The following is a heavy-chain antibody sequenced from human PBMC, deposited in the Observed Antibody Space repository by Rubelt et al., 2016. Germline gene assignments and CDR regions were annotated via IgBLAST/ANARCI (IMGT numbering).Heavy chain of an antibody. CDR3: VSSVDVSGTKLDP. D-gene: IGHD6-19*01. CDR2: ISYDGSNK. CDR1: GFTFSSYG. V-gene: IGHV3-30*03. J-gene: IGHJ5*02. Sequence: QVQLVESGGGVVQPGRSLRLSCAASGFTFSSYGMHWVRQAPGKGLEWVAVISYDGSNKYYADSVKGRFTISRDNSKNTLYLQMNSLRAEYTAVYFCVSSVDVSGTKLDPWGQGTLVTVSS.